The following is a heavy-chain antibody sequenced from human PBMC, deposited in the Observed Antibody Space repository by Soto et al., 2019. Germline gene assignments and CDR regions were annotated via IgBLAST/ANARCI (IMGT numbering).Heavy chain of an antibody. D-gene: IGHD6-19*01. Sequence: ESGGGFVQPGGSLRLSCAASGFTFSSYNMNWVRQAPGKGLEWVSYISSRRGTVYYADSVKGRFTISRDNAKTSLYLQMNSLRDEDTAVYYCARLYGAVAGLYWYFDLWGRGTLVTVSS. CDR3: ARLYGAVAGLYWYFDL. CDR2: ISSRRGTV. CDR1: GFTFSSYN. J-gene: IGHJ2*01. V-gene: IGHV3-48*02.